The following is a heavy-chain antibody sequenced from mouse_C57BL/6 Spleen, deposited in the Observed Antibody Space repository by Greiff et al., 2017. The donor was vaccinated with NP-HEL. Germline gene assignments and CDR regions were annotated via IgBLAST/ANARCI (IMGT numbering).Heavy chain of an antibody. J-gene: IGHJ2*01. V-gene: IGHV1-42*01. CDR1: GYSFTGYY. D-gene: IGHD2-12*01. CDR3: AKEAYYSPSGYFDY. CDR2: INPSTGGT. Sequence: VQLQQSGPELVKPGASVKISCKASGYSFTGYYMNWVKQSPEKSLEWIGEINPSTGGTTYNQKFKAKATLTVDKSSRTAYMQLKSLTSEDSAVYYCAKEAYYSPSGYFDYWGQGTTLTVSS.